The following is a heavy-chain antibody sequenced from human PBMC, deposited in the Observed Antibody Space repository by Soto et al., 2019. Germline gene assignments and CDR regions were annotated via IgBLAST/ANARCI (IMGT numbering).Heavy chain of an antibody. V-gene: IGHV4-39*01. Sequence: PSETLSLTCTVSGGSISSSSYYWGWIRQPPGKGLEWIGSIYYSGSTYYNPSLKSRVTISVDTSKNQFSLKLSSVTAADTAVYYCARLSSGGIPVRGYYYYYYVMAVWGQGSTVIVSS. CDR3: ARLSSGGIPVRGYYYYYYVMAV. D-gene: IGHD3-10*02. CDR1: GGSISSSSYY. J-gene: IGHJ6*02. CDR2: IYYSGST.